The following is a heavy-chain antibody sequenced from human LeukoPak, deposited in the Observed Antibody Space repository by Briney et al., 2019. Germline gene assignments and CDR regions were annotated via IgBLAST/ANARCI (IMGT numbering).Heavy chain of an antibody. V-gene: IGHV3-30*02. Sequence: GGSLRLSCAASGFTFSSYGMHWVRQAPGKGPEWVAFIRYDGSNKYYADSVKGRFTISRDNSKNTLYLQMNSLRAEDTAVYYCAKIVHYYDSSGYYSWGQGTLVTVSS. CDR3: AKIVHYYDSSGYYS. CDR1: GFTFSSYG. CDR2: IRYDGSNK. D-gene: IGHD3-22*01. J-gene: IGHJ4*02.